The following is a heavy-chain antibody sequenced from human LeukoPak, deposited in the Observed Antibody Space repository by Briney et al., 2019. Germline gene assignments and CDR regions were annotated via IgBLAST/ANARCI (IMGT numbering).Heavy chain of an antibody. CDR2: INPSSGVT. V-gene: IGHV1-46*01. CDR3: SNTRDGYNGNYFDY. D-gene: IGHD5-24*01. J-gene: IGHJ4*02. CDR1: GYTFTSYY. Sequence: ASVKVSCKASGYTFTSYYMHWVRQAPGQGFEWMGIINPSSGVTTYAQKFQGRVTMTRDTSTTTVYMELTSLTSDDTAAYYCSNTRDGYNGNYFDYWGQGTLVTVSS.